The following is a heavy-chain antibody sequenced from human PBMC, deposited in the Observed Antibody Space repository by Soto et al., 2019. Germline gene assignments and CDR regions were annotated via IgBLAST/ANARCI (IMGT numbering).Heavy chain of an antibody. D-gene: IGHD3-16*01. V-gene: IGHV3-30*18. CDR3: AKERIMYGMDV. CDR2: ISYDGSNK. CDR1: GFTFSTYG. Sequence: GGSMILSCAASGFTFSTYGMHWVRQAPGKGLEWVAVISYDGSNKYYLDSVKGRFTISRDNSKNTLYLQMNSLRVEDTAVYYCAKERIMYGMDVWGQGTTVTVSS. J-gene: IGHJ6*02.